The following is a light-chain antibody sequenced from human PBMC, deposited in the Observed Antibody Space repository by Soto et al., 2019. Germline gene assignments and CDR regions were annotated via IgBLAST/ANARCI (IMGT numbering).Light chain of an antibody. V-gene: IGLV2-14*01. Sequence: QSALAQPASVSGSPGQSIAISCTGTSSDVGGYNYVSWYQQHPGKAPKLLISEVSIQPSGVSDRFSGSKSGNTASLTISGLQTEDEADYYCSSFTSAYTFVFGSGTKVTVL. CDR1: SSDVGGYNY. J-gene: IGLJ1*01. CDR3: SSFTSAYTFV. CDR2: EVS.